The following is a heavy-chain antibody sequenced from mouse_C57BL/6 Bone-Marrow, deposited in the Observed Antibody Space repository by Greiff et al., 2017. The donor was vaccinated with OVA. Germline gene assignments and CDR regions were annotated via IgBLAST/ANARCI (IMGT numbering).Heavy chain of an antibody. V-gene: IGHV3-6*01. Sequence: EVHLVESGPGLVKPSQSLSLTCSVTGYSITSGYYWNWIRQFPGNKLEWMGYISYDGSNNYNPSLKNRISITRDTSKNQFFLKLNSVTTEDTATYYCASHPFYAMDYWGQGTSVTVSS. CDR2: ISYDGSN. CDR3: ASHPFYAMDY. CDR1: GYSITSGYY. J-gene: IGHJ4*01.